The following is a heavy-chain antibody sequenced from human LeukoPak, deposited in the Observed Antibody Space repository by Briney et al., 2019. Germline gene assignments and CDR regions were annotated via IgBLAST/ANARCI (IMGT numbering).Heavy chain of an antibody. CDR2: INHSGST. D-gene: IGHD5-12*01. CDR3: ARENSGYSY. CDR1: GGSFSGYY. Sequence: SETLSLTCAVYGGSFSGYYWSWIRQPPGKGLEWIGEINHSGSTNYNPSLKSRVTISVDKSKNQFSLKLSSVTAADTAVYYCARENSGYSYWGQGTLVTVSS. V-gene: IGHV4-34*01. J-gene: IGHJ4*02.